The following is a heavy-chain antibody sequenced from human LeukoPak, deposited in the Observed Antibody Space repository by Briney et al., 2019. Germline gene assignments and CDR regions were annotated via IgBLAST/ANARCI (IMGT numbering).Heavy chain of an antibody. D-gene: IGHD3-22*01. Sequence: GESLKISCKGSGYSFNSHWIGWVRPMPGKGLEWMGIFHPGDSESRYSPSFQGQVTMSADQTITTAYLQWNSLKASDTAMYFCARTIAFYYDSSSYMDFWGQGTLVTVSS. J-gene: IGHJ4*02. CDR3: ARTIAFYYDSSSYMDF. CDR2: FHPGDSES. CDR1: GYSFNSHW. V-gene: IGHV5-51*01.